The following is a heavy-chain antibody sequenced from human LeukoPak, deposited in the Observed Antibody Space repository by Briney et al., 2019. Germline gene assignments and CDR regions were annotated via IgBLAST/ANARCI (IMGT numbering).Heavy chain of an antibody. J-gene: IGHJ4*02. V-gene: IGHV3-30-3*01. D-gene: IGHD1-26*01. CDR3: ARDTRYSGSYTLDY. CDR2: ISYDGSNK. CDR1: GFTFSSYA. Sequence: GGSLRLSCAASGFTFSSYAMHWVRQAPGKGLEWVAVISYDGSNKYYADSVKGRFTISRDNSKNTLYLQMNSLRAEDTAVYYCARDTRYSGSYTLDYWGQGTLVTVSS.